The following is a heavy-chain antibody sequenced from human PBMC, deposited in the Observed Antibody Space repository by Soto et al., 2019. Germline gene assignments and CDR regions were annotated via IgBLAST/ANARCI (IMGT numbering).Heavy chain of an antibody. V-gene: IGHV3-73*02. CDR2: IRNRPNSYAT. CDR3: TRACSGGSCYSTSDFDY. CDR1: GFRFTGSA. Sequence: EVVLVESGGGLVQPGGSLKLSCAASGFRFTGSAIHWVRQAPGKGLEWVGLIRNRPNSYATAYAESLKGRVTISRDYSRNTSYLQVKSLKSEDTAVYFCTRACSGGSCYSTSDFDYWGQGTLVTVSS. D-gene: IGHD2-15*01. J-gene: IGHJ4*02.